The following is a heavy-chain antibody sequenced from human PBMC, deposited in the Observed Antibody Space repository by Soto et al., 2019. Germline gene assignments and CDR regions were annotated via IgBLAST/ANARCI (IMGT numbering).Heavy chain of an antibody. CDR2: ISYDGSNK. CDR1: GFTFSSYG. V-gene: IGHV3-30*03. J-gene: IGHJ1*01. D-gene: IGHD2-15*01. CDR3: ARGLVVVVAATQPEYFQH. Sequence: GGSLRLSCAASGFTFSSYGMHWVRQAPGKGLEWVAVISYDGSNKYYAASVKGRFTISRDNSKNTLYLQMNSLRAEDTAVYYCARGLVVVVAATQPEYFQHWGQGTLVTVSS.